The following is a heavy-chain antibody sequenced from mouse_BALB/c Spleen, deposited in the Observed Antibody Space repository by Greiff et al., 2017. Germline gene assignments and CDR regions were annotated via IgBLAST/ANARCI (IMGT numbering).Heavy chain of an antibody. CDR3: TIDSSGYGYFDY. CDR2: IRLKSNNYAT. D-gene: IGHD3-2*01. Sequence: EVKLVESGGGLVQPGGSMKLSCVASGFTFSNYWMNWVRQSPEKGLEWVAEIRLKSNNYATHYAESVKGRFTISRDDSKSSVYLQMNNLRAEDTGIYYCTIDSSGYGYFDYWGQGTTLTVSS. CDR1: GFTFSNYW. J-gene: IGHJ2*01. V-gene: IGHV6-6*02.